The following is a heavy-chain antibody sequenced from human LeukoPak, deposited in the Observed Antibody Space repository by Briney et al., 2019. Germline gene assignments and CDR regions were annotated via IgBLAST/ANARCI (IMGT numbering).Heavy chain of an antibody. CDR3: ARLRRSFCSGGSCYSGWDFDY. CDR2: IYYSGST. V-gene: IGHV4-39*01. D-gene: IGHD2-15*01. CDR1: GGSISSSSYY. J-gene: IGHJ4*02. Sequence: SETLSLTCTVSGGSISSSSYYWGWIRQPPGKGLEWIGSIYYSGSTYYNPSLKSRVTISVDTSKNQFSLKLSSVTAADTAVYYCARLRRSFCSGGSCYSGWDFDYWGQGTLVTVSS.